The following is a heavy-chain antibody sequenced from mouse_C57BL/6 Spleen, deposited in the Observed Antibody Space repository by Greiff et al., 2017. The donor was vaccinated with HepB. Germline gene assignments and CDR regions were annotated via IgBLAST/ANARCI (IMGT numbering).Heavy chain of an antibody. CDR2: ISYNGSN. V-gene: IGHV3-6*01. CDR1: GYSFTSYYY. Sequence: VQLQQSGPGLVKPSPSLSLSCSVSGYSFTSYYYWNWIRQFPGNILECMGYISYNGSNNYNPTFKNRISITGDTSKNQVFLKLNSETTEDTASYYCARAYSNFDYWGQGTTLTVSS. CDR3: ARAYSNFDY. J-gene: IGHJ2*01. D-gene: IGHD2-12*01.